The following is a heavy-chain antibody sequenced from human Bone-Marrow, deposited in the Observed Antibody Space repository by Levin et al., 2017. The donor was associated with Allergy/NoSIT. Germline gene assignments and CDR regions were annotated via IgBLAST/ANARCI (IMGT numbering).Heavy chain of an antibody. CDR3: ATQDMMATATYFQH. J-gene: IGHJ1*01. CDR2: IYDTGST. D-gene: IGHD2-21*02. CDR1: GGSISSGIFY. V-gene: IGHV4-31*03. Sequence: SETLSLTCTVSGGSISSGIFYWSWIRQHPGKGLEWIGYIYDTGSTFYNPSLNSRVTISIDKSKNQFSLKLTSVTAADTAVYFCATQDMMATATYFQHWGQGALVTVSS.